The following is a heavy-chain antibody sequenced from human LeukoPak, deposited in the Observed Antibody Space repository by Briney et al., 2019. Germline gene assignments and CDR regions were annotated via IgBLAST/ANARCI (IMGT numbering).Heavy chain of an antibody. CDR1: GGTFSSYA. J-gene: IGHJ4*02. Sequence: SVKVSCKASGGTFSSYAISWVRQAPGQGLEWMGRIIPIFGTANYAQRFQGRVTITTDESTSTAYMELSSLRSEDTAVYYCARESPPPMTTVTNYFDYWGQGTLVTVSS. V-gene: IGHV1-69*05. CDR3: ARESPPPMTTVTNYFDY. D-gene: IGHD4-17*01. CDR2: IIPIFGTA.